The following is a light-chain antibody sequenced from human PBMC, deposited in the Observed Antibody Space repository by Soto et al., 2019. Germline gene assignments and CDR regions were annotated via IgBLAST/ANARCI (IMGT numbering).Light chain of an antibody. CDR1: SSNFGAGYD. CDR3: AAWDDSLSVYV. J-gene: IGLJ1*01. Sequence: QSVLTQPPSVSGAPGQRVTISCTGGSSNFGAGYDVHWYQQLPGTAPKLLIHTNTNRPSGVPDRFSGSKSDTSASLAITGLQAEDEADYYCAAWDDSLSVYVFGTGTKVTVL. V-gene: IGLV1-40*01. CDR2: TNT.